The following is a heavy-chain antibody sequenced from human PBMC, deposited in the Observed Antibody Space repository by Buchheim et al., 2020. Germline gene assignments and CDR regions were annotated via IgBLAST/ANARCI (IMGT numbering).Heavy chain of an antibody. Sequence: QVQLVESGGGVVQPGRSLRLSCAASGFTFSSYGMHWVRQAPGKGLEWVAVISYDGSNKYYADSVKGRFTISRDNSKNTLYLQMNSLRAEDTAVYYCAKDGPYSGSYFYYFDYWGQGTL. J-gene: IGHJ4*02. D-gene: IGHD1-26*01. V-gene: IGHV3-30*18. CDR3: AKDGPYSGSYFYYFDY. CDR1: GFTFSSYG. CDR2: ISYDGSNK.